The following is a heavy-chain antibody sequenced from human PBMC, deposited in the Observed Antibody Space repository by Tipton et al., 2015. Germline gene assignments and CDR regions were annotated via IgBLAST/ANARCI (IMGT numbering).Heavy chain of an antibody. CDR2: IQYSGGT. J-gene: IGHJ4*02. D-gene: IGHD6-13*01. CDR1: SDSINKYY. Sequence: TLSLTCTVSSDSINKYYWSWIRQPPGKELQWIGYIQYSGGTNYNPSLESRVSMSVDTSKTQFSLEMRSVTATDTAFYYCAREGSSWYFGVYWGQGTLVTVSS. CDR3: AREGSSWYFGVY. V-gene: IGHV4-59*01.